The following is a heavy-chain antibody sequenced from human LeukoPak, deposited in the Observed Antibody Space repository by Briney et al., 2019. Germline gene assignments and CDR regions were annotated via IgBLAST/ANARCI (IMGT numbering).Heavy chain of an antibody. V-gene: IGHV3-23*01. J-gene: IGHJ3*02. CDR2: ISGSGSGGST. D-gene: IGHD6-19*01. Sequence: HPGGSLRLSCAASGFTFSSYGMSWVRQAPGKGLEWVSGISGSGSGGSTYYADSVKGRFTISRDNSKNTLDLQMNSLRTEDTALYYCVFLNTGWYTDGFDMWGQGTMVTVSS. CDR1: GFTFSSYG. CDR3: VFLNTGWYTDGFDM.